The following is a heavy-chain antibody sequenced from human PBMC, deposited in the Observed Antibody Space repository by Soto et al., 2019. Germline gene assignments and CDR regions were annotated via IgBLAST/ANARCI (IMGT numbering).Heavy chain of an antibody. Sequence: SETLSLTCAVSGGSISSGGYSWSWIRQPPGKGLEWIGYIYHSGSTYYNPSLKSRVTISVDRSKNQFSLKLSSVTAADTAVYYCATPTPLRGAMITNINFDFWGQGTPVTVSS. CDR3: ATPTPLRGAMITNINFDF. CDR2: IYHSGST. J-gene: IGHJ4*02. CDR1: GGSISSGGYS. V-gene: IGHV4-30-2*01. D-gene: IGHD3-10*01.